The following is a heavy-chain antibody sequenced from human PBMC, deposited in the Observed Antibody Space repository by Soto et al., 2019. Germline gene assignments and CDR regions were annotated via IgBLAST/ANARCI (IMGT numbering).Heavy chain of an antibody. CDR1: GGTFSSYA. CDR2: IIPISGTA. J-gene: IGHJ6*02. Sequence: QVQLVQSGAEVKKPGSSVKVSCKASGGTFSSYAISWVRQAHGQGLEWMGGIIPISGTANYAQKFQSRVTITADESTSTAYMELSSLRSEDTAVYYCARSQGSSTSLEIYYYYYYGLDVWGQGTTVTVSS. V-gene: IGHV1-69*01. D-gene: IGHD2-2*01. CDR3: ARSQGSSTSLEIYYYYYYGLDV.